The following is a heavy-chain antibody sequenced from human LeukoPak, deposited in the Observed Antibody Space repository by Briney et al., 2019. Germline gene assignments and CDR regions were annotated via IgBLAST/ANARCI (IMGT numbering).Heavy chain of an antibody. CDR1: GFTFSSYG. D-gene: IGHD3-22*01. CDR2: ISYDGSNK. Sequence: GGSLRLSCAASGFTFSSYGMHWVRQAPGKGLDWVAVISYDGSNKYYADSVKGRFTISRDNSKNTLYLQMNSLRAEDTAVYYRASDYYDSSGYPWYFDYWGQGTLVTVSS. V-gene: IGHV3-30*03. CDR3: ASDYYDSSGYPWYFDY. J-gene: IGHJ4*02.